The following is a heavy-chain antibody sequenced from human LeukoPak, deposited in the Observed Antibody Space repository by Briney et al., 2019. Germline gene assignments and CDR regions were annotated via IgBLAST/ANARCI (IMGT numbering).Heavy chain of an antibody. CDR1: GLTFSNHA. J-gene: IGHJ4*02. CDR3: AKSYMVRGVSPFDY. V-gene: IGHV3-30*18. Sequence: GGSLRLSCVASGLTFSNHAMTWVRQTPGKGLEWVAVISYDGSNKYYADSVKGRFTISRDNSKNTLYLQMNSLRAEDTAVYYCAKSYMVRGVSPFDYWGQGTLVTVSS. D-gene: IGHD3-10*01. CDR2: ISYDGSNK.